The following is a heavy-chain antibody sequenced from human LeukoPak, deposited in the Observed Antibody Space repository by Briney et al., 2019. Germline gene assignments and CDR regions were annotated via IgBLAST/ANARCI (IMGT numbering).Heavy chain of an antibody. CDR3: ARGVRIVGASDDFDY. V-gene: IGHV1-18*01. J-gene: IGHJ4*02. Sequence: ASVKVSCKASGYTFTSYGISWVRQAPGQGLEWMGWISAYNGNTNYAQKLQGRVTMTTDTSTSTAYMELRSLRSDDTAVYYCARGVRIVGASDDFDYWGQGTLVTVSS. D-gene: IGHD1-26*01. CDR2: ISAYNGNT. CDR1: GYTFTSYG.